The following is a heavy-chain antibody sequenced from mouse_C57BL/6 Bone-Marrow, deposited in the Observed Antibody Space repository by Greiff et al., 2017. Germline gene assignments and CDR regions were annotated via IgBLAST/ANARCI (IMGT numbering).Heavy chain of an antibody. J-gene: IGHJ2*01. CDR2: IHPYNGDT. CDR1: GYTFTTYS. Sequence: QVQLQQSGAELVRPGASVKLSCKASGYTFTTYSIEWMKQNPGQGLEWIGNIHPYNGDTHYNEKFKGKATLTVEKSSSTVYLQLSRLTSDDSAVYYCARGGDEGGYYFDYWGQGTTLTVSS. D-gene: IGHD1-1*02. V-gene: IGHV1-47*01. CDR3: ARGGDEGGYYFDY.